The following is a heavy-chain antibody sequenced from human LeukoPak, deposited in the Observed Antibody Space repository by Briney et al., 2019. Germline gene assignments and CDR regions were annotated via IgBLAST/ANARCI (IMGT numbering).Heavy chain of an antibody. Sequence: TSETLSLTCTVSGXSISSSSYYWGWIRQPPGKGLEWIGSIYYSGSTYYNPSLKSRVTISVDTSKNQFSLKLSSVTAADTAVYYCARHFVVGDIVVVPAALNWFDPWGQGTLVTVSP. V-gene: IGHV4-39*01. D-gene: IGHD2-2*01. J-gene: IGHJ5*02. CDR2: IYYSGST. CDR1: GXSISSSSYY. CDR3: ARHFVVGDIVVVPAALNWFDP.